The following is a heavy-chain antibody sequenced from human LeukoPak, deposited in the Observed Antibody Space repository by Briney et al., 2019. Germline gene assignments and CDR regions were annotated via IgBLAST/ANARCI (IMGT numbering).Heavy chain of an antibody. CDR2: ISSSSSYI. CDR3: ARDKGSSSTSSFDY. J-gene: IGHJ4*02. Sequence: GGSLRLSCAASGFTFSSYSMNWVRQAPGKGLEWVSSISSSSSYIYYADSVKGRFTISRDSAKNSLYLQMNSLRAEDTAVYYCARDKGSSSTSSFDYWGQGTLVTVSS. V-gene: IGHV3-21*01. D-gene: IGHD2-2*01. CDR1: GFTFSSYS.